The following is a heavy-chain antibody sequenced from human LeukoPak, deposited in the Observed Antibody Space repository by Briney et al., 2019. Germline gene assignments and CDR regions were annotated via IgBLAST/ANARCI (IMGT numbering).Heavy chain of an antibody. CDR1: GFTFNTHW. CDR2: IKDDGSEN. CDR3: ARLQMDTGYRPFDI. D-gene: IGHD5-24*01. V-gene: IGHV3-7*01. J-gene: IGHJ3*02. Sequence: GGSLRLSCAASGFTFNTHWMTWVRQAPGKGLQWVANIKDDGSENWYMDSVKGRFTISRDNAKNSLFLQMNSLRAQDTAVYYCARLQMDTGYRPFDIWGQGTVVIVSS.